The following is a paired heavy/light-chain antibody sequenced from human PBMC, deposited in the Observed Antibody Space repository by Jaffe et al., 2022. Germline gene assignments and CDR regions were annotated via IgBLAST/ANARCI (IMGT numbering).Light chain of an antibody. CDR3: QQSYSTRPIT. CDR1: QSISSY. V-gene: IGKV1-39*01. J-gene: IGKJ5*01. Sequence: DIQMTQSPSSLSASVGDRVTFTCRASQSISSYLNWYQQKPGKAPKALIYAASSVQNGVPSRFSGSGSGTDFTLTISSLQPEDFATYYCQQSYSTRPITFGQGTRLEIK. CDR2: AAS.
Heavy chain of an antibody. J-gene: IGHJ4*02. V-gene: IGHV4-59*01. D-gene: IGHD2-21*02. Sequence: QVQLQESGPGLVKPSETLSLTCTVSGGSINSYFWSWIRQPPGRGLEWIGYIYYSGSTTYNPSLKSRVTISLDTSKSQFSLNLTSVTAADTAVYYCARDKGDKLFDFWGQGTLVTVSS. CDR3: ARDKGDKLFDF. CDR1: GGSINSYF. CDR2: IYYSGST.